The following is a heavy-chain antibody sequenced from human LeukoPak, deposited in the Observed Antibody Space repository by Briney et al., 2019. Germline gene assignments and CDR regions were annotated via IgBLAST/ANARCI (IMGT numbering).Heavy chain of an antibody. CDR2: ISSSDTTI. J-gene: IGHJ6*02. V-gene: IGHV3-48*03. D-gene: IGHD5-24*01. CDR3: ARSRRDNYYYYGMDV. Sequence: PGGSLRLSCAASGFTFSNYDMSWVRQAPGKGLEWVSNISSSDTTIHYADSVKGRFTISRDNAGNSLYLQMNSLRAEDTAVYYCARSRRDNYYYYGMDVWGQGTTVTVSS. CDR1: GFTFSNYD.